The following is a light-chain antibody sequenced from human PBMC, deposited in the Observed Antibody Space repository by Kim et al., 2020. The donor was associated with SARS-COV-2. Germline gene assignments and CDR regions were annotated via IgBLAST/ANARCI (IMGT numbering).Light chain of an antibody. CDR2: YDS. J-gene: IGLJ2*01. CDR1: DVGGDV. V-gene: IGLV3-21*04. Sequence: PVKTTWLSGRGNDVGGDVVDWYQQQPGRVPVQVMSYDSAGPSGIPARFSGSNSGDTATLTISRVEAGDEADYYCQVWYRGSDHGLFGGGTQLTVL. CDR3: QVWYRGSDHGL.